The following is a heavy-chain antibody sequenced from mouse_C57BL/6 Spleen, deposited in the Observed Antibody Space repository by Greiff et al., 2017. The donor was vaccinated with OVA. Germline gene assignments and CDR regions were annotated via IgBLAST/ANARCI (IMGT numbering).Heavy chain of an antibody. CDR2: IDPSDSET. V-gene: IGHV1-52*01. Sequence: VQLQQPGAELVRPGSSVKLSCKASGYTFPSYWMHWVKQRPIQGLEWIGNIDPSDSETHYNQKFKDKATLTVDKSSSTAYMQLSSLTSEDSAVYYCARENYYGSGDYAMDYWGQGTSVTVSS. D-gene: IGHD1-1*01. CDR3: ARENYYGSGDYAMDY. J-gene: IGHJ4*01. CDR1: GYTFPSYW.